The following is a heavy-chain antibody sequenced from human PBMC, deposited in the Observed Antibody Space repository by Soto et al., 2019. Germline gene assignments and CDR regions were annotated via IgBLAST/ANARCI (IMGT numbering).Heavy chain of an antibody. D-gene: IGHD2-21*02. V-gene: IGHV4-59*01. J-gene: IGHJ4*02. CDR1: GGSISSYY. CDR2: IYYSGST. Sequence: SETLSLICTVSGGSISSYYWSWIRQPPGKGLEWIGYIYYSGSTNYNPSLKSRVTISVDTSKNQFSLKLSSVTAANTAVYYCARDSEVTGSHDYWGQGTLVTVSS. CDR3: ARDSEVTGSHDY.